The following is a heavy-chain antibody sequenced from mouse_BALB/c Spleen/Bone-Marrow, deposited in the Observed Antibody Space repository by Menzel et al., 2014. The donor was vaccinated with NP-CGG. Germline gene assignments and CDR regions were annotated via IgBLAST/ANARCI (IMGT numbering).Heavy chain of an antibody. J-gene: IGHJ4*01. CDR3: ATLYGNYDYAMDY. Sequence: EVQLQESGPGLVKPSQSLSLTCTVTGYSITSDYAWNWIRQFPGNKLEWMGYISYSGSTSYHPSLKSRISITRDTSKNQFFLQLSSVTIEDTATYFCATLYGNYDYAMDYWGQGTSVTVSS. CDR2: ISYSGST. D-gene: IGHD2-1*01. V-gene: IGHV3-2*02. CDR1: GYSITSDYA.